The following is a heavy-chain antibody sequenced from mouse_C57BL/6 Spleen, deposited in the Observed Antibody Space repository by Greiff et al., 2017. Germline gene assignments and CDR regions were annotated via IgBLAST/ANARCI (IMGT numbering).Heavy chain of an antibody. J-gene: IGHJ2*01. CDR3: ARQDDSNYGFDY. Sequence: EVQVVESGGDLVKPGGSLKLSCAASGFTFSSYGMSWVRQTPDKRLEWVATISSGGSYTYYPDSVKGRFTISRDNAKNTLYLQMSSLKSEDTAMYYCARQDDSNYGFDYWGQGTTLTVSS. D-gene: IGHD2-5*01. CDR1: GFTFSSYG. CDR2: ISSGGSYT. V-gene: IGHV5-6*01.